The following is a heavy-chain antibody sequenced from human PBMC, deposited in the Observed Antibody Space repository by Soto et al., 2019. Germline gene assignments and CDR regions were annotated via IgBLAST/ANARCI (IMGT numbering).Heavy chain of an antibody. Sequence: QVQLQESGPGLVKPSQTLSLTCTVSGGSISSGDYYWSWILQPPGKGLEWIGYIYYSGSTYYNPSLKSRVTISVDTSKNQFSLKLSSVTAADTAVYYCAREPTLYGDHRYFDLWGRGTLVTVSS. D-gene: IGHD4-17*01. CDR3: AREPTLYGDHRYFDL. J-gene: IGHJ2*01. CDR2: IYYSGST. V-gene: IGHV4-30-4*01. CDR1: GGSISSGDYY.